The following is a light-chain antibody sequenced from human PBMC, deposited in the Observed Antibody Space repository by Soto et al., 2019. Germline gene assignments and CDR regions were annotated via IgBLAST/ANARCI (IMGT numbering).Light chain of an antibody. CDR2: EGS. V-gene: IGLV2-23*01. J-gene: IGLJ1*01. CDR3: CSYAGSSTNV. CDR1: SSYVGSYNL. Sequence: QSALTQPASVSGSPGQSITISCTGTSSYVGSYNLVSWYQQHPGKAPKLMIYEGSKRPSGVSNRFSGSKSGNTASLTISGLQAEDEADYYCCSYAGSSTNVFGTGTKSPS.